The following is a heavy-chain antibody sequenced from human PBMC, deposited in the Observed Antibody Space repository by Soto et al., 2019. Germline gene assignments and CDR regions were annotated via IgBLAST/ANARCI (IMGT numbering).Heavy chain of an antibody. D-gene: IGHD3-3*01. CDR2: ISYDGSNK. CDR3: ARWSYLDY. Sequence: GGSLRLSCAASGFTFSSYAMHWVRQAPGKGLEWVAVISYDGSNKYYADSVKGRFTISRDNSKNTLYLQMNSLRADDTAMYYCARWSYLDYWGQGTRVTVS. J-gene: IGHJ4*02. CDR1: GFTFSSYA. V-gene: IGHV3-30-3*01.